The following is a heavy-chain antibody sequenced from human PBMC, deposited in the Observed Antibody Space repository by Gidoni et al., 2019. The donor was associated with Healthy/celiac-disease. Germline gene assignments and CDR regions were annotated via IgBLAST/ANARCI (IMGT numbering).Heavy chain of an antibody. CDR1: GGTLRSYT. J-gene: IGHJ5*02. Sequence: QVQLVQSAAEVKKPGSSVKVSCRASGGTLRSYTISWVRQAPGQGLEWMGRFIPILGIANYAQKFQGRVTITADKSTSTAYMELSSLRSEDTAVYYCARDSIVQLWLPSWFDPWGQGTLVTVSS. V-gene: IGHV1-69*08. D-gene: IGHD5-18*01. CDR2: FIPILGIA. CDR3: ARDSIVQLWLPSWFDP.